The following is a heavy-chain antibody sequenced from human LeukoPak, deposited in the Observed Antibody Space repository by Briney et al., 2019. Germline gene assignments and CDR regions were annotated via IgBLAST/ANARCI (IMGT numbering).Heavy chain of an antibody. J-gene: IGHJ4*02. V-gene: IGHV1-18*01. Sequence: GASVKVSCKASGYTFTSYGISWVRQAPGQGLEWMGWISAYNGNTNYAQKLQGRVTVTTDTSTSTAYMELRSLRSDDTAVYYCARDSDITNNYFDSSGHPPGDHWGQGTLVTVST. CDR3: ARDSDITNNYFDSSGHPPGDH. CDR2: ISAYNGNT. CDR1: GYTFTSYG. D-gene: IGHD3-22*01.